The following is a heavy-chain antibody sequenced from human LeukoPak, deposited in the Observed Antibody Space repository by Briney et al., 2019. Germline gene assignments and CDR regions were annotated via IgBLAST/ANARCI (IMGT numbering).Heavy chain of an antibody. CDR1: GGTFSSYA. D-gene: IGHD5-24*01. Sequence: GASVKVSCKASGGTFSSYAISWVRQAPGQGLEWMGWINPNSGGSNYAQKFQGRVTLTSDTSINTAYMELSRLISDDTAVYYCAGDGYNSRRFFDYWGQGTLVTVSS. CDR3: AGDGYNSRRFFDY. CDR2: INPNSGGS. J-gene: IGHJ4*02. V-gene: IGHV1-2*02.